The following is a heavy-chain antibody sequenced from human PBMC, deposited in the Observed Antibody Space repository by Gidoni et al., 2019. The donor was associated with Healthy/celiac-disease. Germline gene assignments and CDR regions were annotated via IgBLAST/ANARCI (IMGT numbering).Heavy chain of an antibody. J-gene: IGHJ4*02. CDR3: VSSSWDY. Sequence: EVQLVESGGGLVQPGRSLRLSCAASGFTFEDYAMHWVRQAPGKGLEWVSGISWNSGSIGYADSVKGRFTISRDNAKNSLYLQMNSLRAEDTALYYCVSSSWDYWGQGTLVTVSS. D-gene: IGHD6-13*01. V-gene: IGHV3-9*01. CDR2: ISWNSGSI. CDR1: GFTFEDYA.